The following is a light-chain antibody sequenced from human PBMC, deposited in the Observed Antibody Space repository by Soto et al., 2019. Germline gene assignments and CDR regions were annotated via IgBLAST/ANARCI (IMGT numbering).Light chain of an antibody. CDR2: DAS. J-gene: IGKJ1*01. Sequence: DIQMTQSPSTLSASVGDTVTVTCWASQSIGRWLAWYQQKPGKAPKLLIFDASTLENGVPARFSGSRSGTDFTLKISRVETEDVGVYYCMQALQTPWTFGLGTKVDIK. CDR3: MQALQTPWT. V-gene: IGKV1-5*01. CDR1: QSIGRW.